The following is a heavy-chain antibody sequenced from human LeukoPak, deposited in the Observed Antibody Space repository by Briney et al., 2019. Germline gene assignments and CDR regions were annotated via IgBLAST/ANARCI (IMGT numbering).Heavy chain of an antibody. CDR3: ASLYYYDSSGYYGNDAFDI. Sequence: GASVKVSCKASGYTFTGYYMHWVRQARAQGLEWMGWINPNSGGTNYAQKFQGRVTMTRDTSISTAYMELSRLRSDDTAVYYCASLYYYDSSGYYGNDAFDIWGQGTMVTVSS. CDR1: GYTFTGYY. V-gene: IGHV1-2*02. J-gene: IGHJ3*02. D-gene: IGHD3-22*01. CDR2: INPNSGGT.